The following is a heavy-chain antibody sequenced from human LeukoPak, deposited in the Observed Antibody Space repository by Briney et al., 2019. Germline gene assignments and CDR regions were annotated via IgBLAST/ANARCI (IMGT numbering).Heavy chain of an antibody. CDR3: AREGAAAGSSGWFDP. D-gene: IGHD6-13*01. CDR2: IKQDGSEK. V-gene: IGHV3-7*01. Sequence: PGGSLRLSCAASGFTFSSYWMSWVRQAPGKGLEWVANIKQDGSEKYYVDSVKSRFTISRDNAKNSLYLQMNSLRAEDTAVYYCAREGAAAGSSGWFDPWGQGTLVTVSS. CDR1: GFTFSSYW. J-gene: IGHJ5*02.